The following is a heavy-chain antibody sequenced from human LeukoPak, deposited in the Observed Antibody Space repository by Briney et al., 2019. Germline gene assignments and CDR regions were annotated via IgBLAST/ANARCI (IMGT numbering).Heavy chain of an antibody. Sequence: GGSLRLSCAASGFTFTTYWMHWVRQAPGKGLVWVSHINSDGSITSYADSVKGRFTISRDSAENSLYLQMNSLRVEDTAVYYCTRDQEGSDYWGQGTLVTVSP. CDR1: GFTFTTYW. CDR3: TRDQEGSDY. CDR2: INSDGSIT. V-gene: IGHV3-74*01. J-gene: IGHJ4*02.